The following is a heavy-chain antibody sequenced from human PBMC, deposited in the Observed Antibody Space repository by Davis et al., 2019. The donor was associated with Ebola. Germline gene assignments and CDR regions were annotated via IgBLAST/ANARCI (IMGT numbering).Heavy chain of an antibody. CDR3: ARYPYPTGFDY. CDR1: GGSISSGGYS. Sequence: SETLSLTCAVSGGSISSGGYSWSWIPQPPGKGLEWMGYIYYSGSTNYNPSRKSRVTISVDTSKNQFSLKLSSVTAADTAVYYCARYPYPTGFDYWGQGTLVTVSS. D-gene: IGHD4-17*01. V-gene: IGHV4-61*08. CDR2: IYYSGST. J-gene: IGHJ4*02.